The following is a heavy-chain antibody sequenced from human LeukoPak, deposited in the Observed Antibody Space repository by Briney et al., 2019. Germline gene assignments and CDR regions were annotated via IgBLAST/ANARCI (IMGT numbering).Heavy chain of an antibody. CDR2: INHSGST. Sequence: SETLSLTCAVYGGSFSGYYWSWIRQPPGKGLEWIGEINHSGSTNYNPSLKSRVTISVDTSKNQFSLKLSSVTTADTPVYYCARMDYYDSSGYYNYYGMDVWGQGTTVTVSS. D-gene: IGHD3-22*01. V-gene: IGHV4-34*01. CDR3: ARMDYYDSSGYYNYYGMDV. J-gene: IGHJ6*02. CDR1: GGSFSGYY.